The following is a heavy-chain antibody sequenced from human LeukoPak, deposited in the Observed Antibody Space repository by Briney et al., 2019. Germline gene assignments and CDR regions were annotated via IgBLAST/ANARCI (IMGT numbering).Heavy chain of an antibody. V-gene: IGHV5-51*01. CDR1: GYTFTSYW. CDR2: IYPGDSDT. CDR3: ARGGYSGYAGFDP. D-gene: IGHD5-12*01. Sequence: GESLKISCKASGYTFTSYWVGWVRQMPGKGLEWMGTIYPGDSDTRYSPSFQGQVTISADKSISTAYLQWSSLKASDTAMYYCARGGYSGYAGFDPWGQGILVTVSS. J-gene: IGHJ5*02.